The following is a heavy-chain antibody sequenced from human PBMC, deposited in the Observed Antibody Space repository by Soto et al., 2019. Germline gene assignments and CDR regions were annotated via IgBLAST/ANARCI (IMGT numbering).Heavy chain of an antibody. CDR2: ISSSSTTK. Sequence: GGSLRLSCAASGCTFNSYSMNWVRQAPGKGLEWVSYISSSSTTKYYADSVKGRFTISRDNAKNSLYLQMNSLRAEDTAVYYCARVIAAAEVGWFDPWGQGTLVTVS. V-gene: IGHV3-48*01. J-gene: IGHJ5*02. CDR3: ARVIAAAEVGWFDP. D-gene: IGHD6-13*01. CDR1: GCTFNSYS.